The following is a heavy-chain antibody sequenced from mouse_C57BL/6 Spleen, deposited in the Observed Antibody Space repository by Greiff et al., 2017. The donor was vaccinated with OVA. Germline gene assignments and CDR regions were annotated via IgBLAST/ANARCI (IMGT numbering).Heavy chain of an antibody. D-gene: IGHD2-4*01. J-gene: IGHJ3*01. CDR1: GYSITSGYY. Sequence: EVQLQESGPGLVKPSQSLSLTCSVTGYSITSGYYWNWIRQFPGNKLEWMGYISYDGSNNYNPSLKNRISITRDTSKNQFFLKLNSVTTEDTATYYCAREPYDYDSAWFAYWGQGTLVTVSA. V-gene: IGHV3-6*01. CDR3: AREPYDYDSAWFAY. CDR2: ISYDGSN.